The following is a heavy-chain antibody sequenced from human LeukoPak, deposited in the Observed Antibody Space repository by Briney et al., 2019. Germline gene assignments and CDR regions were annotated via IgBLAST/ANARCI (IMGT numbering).Heavy chain of an antibody. J-gene: IGHJ4*02. CDR3: ARADYYDSSGYYFDY. CDR2: INHSGST. Sequence: SETLSLTCAVYGGSFSGYYWSWIRQPPGKGLEWIGKINHSGSTNYNPSLKSRVTISVDTSKNQFSLKLSSVTAADTAVYYCARADYYDSSGYYFDYWGQGTLVTVSS. V-gene: IGHV4-34*01. CDR1: GGSFSGYY. D-gene: IGHD3-22*01.